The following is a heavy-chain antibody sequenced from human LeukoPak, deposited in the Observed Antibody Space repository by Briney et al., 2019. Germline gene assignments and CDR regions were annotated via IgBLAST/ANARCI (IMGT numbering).Heavy chain of an antibody. CDR2: INPNSGGT. D-gene: IGHD5-24*01. J-gene: IGHJ4*02. CDR1: GYTFTGYY. Sequence: GASVKVSCKASGYTFTGYYMHWVRQAPGQGLEWMGWINPNSGGTNYAQKFQGWVTMTRDTSISTAYMELSSLRSEDTAVYYCARGGRDGYKYFDYWGQGTLVTVSS. V-gene: IGHV1-2*04. CDR3: ARGGRDGYKYFDY.